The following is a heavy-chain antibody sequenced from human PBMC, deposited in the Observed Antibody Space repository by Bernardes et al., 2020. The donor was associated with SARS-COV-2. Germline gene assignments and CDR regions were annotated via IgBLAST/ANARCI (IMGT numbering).Heavy chain of an antibody. CDR3: SRESRYNSSSFILDY. Sequence: GGSPRLYSAALGYTVSDSHMNWIRQAPGKGLECVSSLSIGSGRYTNYADSVKGRFTISRDVAKNSLYLQMNSLRAEDTAVYYCSRESRYNSSSFILDYWGQGTLVTVSS. CDR1: GYTVSDSH. V-gene: IGHV3-11*05. J-gene: IGHJ4*02. CDR2: LSIGSGRYT. D-gene: IGHD6-6*01.